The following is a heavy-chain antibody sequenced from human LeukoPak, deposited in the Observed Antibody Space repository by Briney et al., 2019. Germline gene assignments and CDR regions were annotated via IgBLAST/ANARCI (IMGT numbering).Heavy chain of an antibody. V-gene: IGHV3-21*01. CDR1: GFTFSSYS. CDR2: ISSSSSYI. CDR3: ARDSSGYYLFDY. Sequence: GGSLRLSCAASGFTFSSYSMNWVRHAPGKGLEWVSSISSSSSYIYYADSVKGRFTISRDNAKNSLYLQMNSLRAEDTAVYYCARDSSGYYLFDYWGQGTLVTVSS. J-gene: IGHJ4*02. D-gene: IGHD3-22*01.